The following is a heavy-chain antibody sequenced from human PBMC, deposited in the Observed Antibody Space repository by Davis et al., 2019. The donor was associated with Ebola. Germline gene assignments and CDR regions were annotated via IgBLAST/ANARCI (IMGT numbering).Heavy chain of an antibody. CDR3: ARGRTFGVVVIALHFDY. Sequence: SETLSLTCTVSGGSISSGGYYWSWIRQHPGKGLEWIGYIYYSGSTYYNPSLKSRVTISVDTSKNQFSLKLSSVTAADTAVYYCARGRTFGVVVIALHFDYWGQGTLVTVSS. V-gene: IGHV4-31*03. J-gene: IGHJ4*02. CDR2: IYYSGST. CDR1: GGSISSGGYY. D-gene: IGHD2-21*01.